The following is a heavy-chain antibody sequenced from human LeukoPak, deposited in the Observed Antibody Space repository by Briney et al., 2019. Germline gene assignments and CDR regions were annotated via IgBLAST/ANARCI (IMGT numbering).Heavy chain of an antibody. V-gene: IGHV5-51*01. CDR2: IFPGDSRT. Sequence: GESLKISCKDSGYSFTNYWIGWVRQMPGKGLEWMGIIFPGDSRTRYSPSFQGQVTISADKSISTAYLQWSSLRASDTAMYYCARGMTTLTYDAFDIWGQGTMVTVSS. CDR3: ARGMTTLTYDAFDI. J-gene: IGHJ3*02. D-gene: IGHD4-11*01. CDR1: GYSFTNYW.